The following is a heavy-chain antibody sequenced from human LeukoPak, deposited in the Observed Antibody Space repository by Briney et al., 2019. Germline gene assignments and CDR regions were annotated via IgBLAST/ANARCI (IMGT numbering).Heavy chain of an antibody. CDR1: GYSISSGYY. V-gene: IGHV4-38-2*02. D-gene: IGHD3-10*01. CDR3: ARDFRVRGVINY. J-gene: IGHJ4*02. CDR2: IYHSGST. Sequence: SETLSLTCAVSGYSISSGYYWGWIRQPPGKGLEWIGSIYHSGSTYYNPSLKSRVTISVDTSKNQFSLKLSSVTAADTAVYYCARDFRVRGVINYWGQGTLVTGSS.